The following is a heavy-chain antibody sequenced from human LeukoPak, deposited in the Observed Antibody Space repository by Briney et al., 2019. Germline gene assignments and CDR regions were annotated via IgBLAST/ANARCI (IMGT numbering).Heavy chain of an antibody. V-gene: IGHV4-30-2*01. CDR2: IYHSGST. Sequence: SQTLSLTCTVSGGSISSGGYYWSWIRQPPGKGLGWIGYIYHSGSTYYNPSLKSRVTISVDRSKNQFSLKLSSVTAADTAVYYCARGPVGIAVAGNFDYWGQGTLVTVSS. CDR1: GGSISSGGYY. D-gene: IGHD6-19*01. CDR3: ARGPVGIAVAGNFDY. J-gene: IGHJ4*02.